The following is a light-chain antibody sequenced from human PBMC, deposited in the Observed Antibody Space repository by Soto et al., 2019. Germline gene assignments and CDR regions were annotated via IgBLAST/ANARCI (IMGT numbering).Light chain of an antibody. V-gene: IGKV1-5*01. CDR1: QSISSW. CDR2: DAS. J-gene: IGKJ4*01. Sequence: DIQMPQSPSTLSASVGDRVTITCRASQSISSWLAWYQQKPGKAPKLLIYDASSLESGVPSRFSGSGSGTEFTLTISSLQTDDFATYYCQQYNSYPLTFGGGTKVEIK. CDR3: QQYNSYPLT.